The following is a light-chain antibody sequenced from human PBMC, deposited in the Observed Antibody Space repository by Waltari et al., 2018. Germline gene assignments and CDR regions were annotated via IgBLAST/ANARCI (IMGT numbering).Light chain of an antibody. V-gene: IGLV2-14*03. CDR2: DVS. CDR3: SSYTSSSTRV. Sequence: QSTLTQPASVSGSPGQSITISCTGTSSDVGGHTYVPWYQQHPGKAPKLVIYDVSSRPSGVSNRISGSKSGNTASLTTYGLQAEDEADYYCSSYTSSSTRVFGTGTRVTVL. J-gene: IGLJ1*01. CDR1: SSDVGGHTY.